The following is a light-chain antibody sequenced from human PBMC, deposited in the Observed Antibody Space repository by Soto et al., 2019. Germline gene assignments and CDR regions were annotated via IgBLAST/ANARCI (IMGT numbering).Light chain of an antibody. CDR2: EGS. CDR1: SSDVGRYNL. J-gene: IGLJ1*01. V-gene: IGLV2-23*01. CDR3: ASYAGSSTYV. Sequence: QSALTQPASVSGSPGQSITISCTGTSSDVGRYNLVSWYQQHPGKAPKLMIYEGSKRPSGVSNRFSGSKSGSTASLTISGLQAEDEADYYCASYAGSSTYVFGTGTKLTVL.